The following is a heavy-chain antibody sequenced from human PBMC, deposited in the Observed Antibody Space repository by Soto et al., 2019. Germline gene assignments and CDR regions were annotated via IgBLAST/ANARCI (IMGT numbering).Heavy chain of an antibody. CDR1: GGSISSRSYY. Sequence: QLQLQESGPGLVKPSETLSLTCTVSGGSISSRSYYLGWIRQPPGKGLERIGSIYYSGSTYYNPSLMSRVTISVDTSKNQFSLKLSSVTAADTAVYYCARRLYCSGGSCYPAWFDPWGQGTLVTVSS. J-gene: IGHJ5*02. V-gene: IGHV4-39*01. D-gene: IGHD2-15*01. CDR3: ARRLYCSGGSCYPAWFDP. CDR2: IYYSGST.